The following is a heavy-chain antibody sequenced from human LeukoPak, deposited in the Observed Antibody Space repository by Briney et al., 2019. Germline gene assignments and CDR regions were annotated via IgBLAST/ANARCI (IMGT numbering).Heavy chain of an antibody. CDR3: AKYYYISGTYEAFDY. CDR2: IKEDGTEN. J-gene: IGHJ4*02. V-gene: IGHV3-7*02. CDR1: GFTFSNYW. D-gene: IGHD3-10*01. Sequence: GRSLRLSCAASGFTFSNYWMSWVRQAPGKWLEWVANIKEDGTENYYVDSVKGRFTISRDNAKNSLYLQMASLRAEDTAVYYCAKYYYISGTYEAFDYWGQGTLVTVSP.